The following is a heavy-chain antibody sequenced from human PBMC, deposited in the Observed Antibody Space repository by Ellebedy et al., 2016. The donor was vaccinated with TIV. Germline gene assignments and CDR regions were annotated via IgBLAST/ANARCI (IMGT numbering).Heavy chain of an antibody. J-gene: IGHJ5*02. Sequence: GGSLRLSCKGSGYSFTNYWIGWVRQMPGKGLEWMGIIYPGDSDTRYSPSFQGQVTISADKSSNTAYLQWRSLKASDTAVYYCARMVYGSGWDGYFDPWGQGTLVTVSP. V-gene: IGHV5-51*01. D-gene: IGHD6-19*01. CDR2: IYPGDSDT. CDR3: ARMVYGSGWDGYFDP. CDR1: GYSFTNYW.